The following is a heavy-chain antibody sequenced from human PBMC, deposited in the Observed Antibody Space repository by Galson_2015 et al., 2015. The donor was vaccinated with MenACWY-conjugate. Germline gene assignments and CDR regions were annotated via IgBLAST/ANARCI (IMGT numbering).Heavy chain of an antibody. V-gene: IGHV3-23*01. D-gene: IGHD3-22*01. Sequence: SLRLSCAASGFTFSSYGMSWVRQAPGKGLEWVSGMRGSGGSTYYADSVKGRFTISRDNSKNTLYLQMNILRAEDTAVYYCAKNLLFYSYSAMDVWGQGTTVTVSS. CDR1: GFTFSSYG. CDR2: MRGSGGST. CDR3: AKNLLFYSYSAMDV. J-gene: IGHJ6*02.